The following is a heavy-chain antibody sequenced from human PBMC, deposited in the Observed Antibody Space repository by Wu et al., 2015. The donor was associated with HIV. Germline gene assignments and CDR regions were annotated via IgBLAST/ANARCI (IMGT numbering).Heavy chain of an antibody. V-gene: IGHV1-69*05. J-gene: IGHJ6*02. D-gene: IGHD5-24*01. CDR3: ARGQYGDGYNYYYYYGMDV. CDR2: IIPIFGTA. CDR1: GGTFSSYA. Sequence: QVQLVQSGAEVKKPGSSVKVSCKASGGTFSSYAISWVRQAPGQGLEWMGGIIPIFGTANYAQKFQGRVTITTDESTSTAYMELSSLRSEDTAVYYCARGQYGDGYNYYYYYGMDVVGPRDHGHRLL.